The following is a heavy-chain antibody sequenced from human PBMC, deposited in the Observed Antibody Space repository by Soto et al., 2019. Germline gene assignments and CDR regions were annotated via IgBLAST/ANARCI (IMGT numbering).Heavy chain of an antibody. J-gene: IGHJ4*02. D-gene: IGHD4-4*01. CDR3: ARDDDNYDPTYLDH. Sequence: ASVKVSCKTSGYTFINYYIHWVRQAPGQGLEWMGILNPSGGTTRYAQKFHDRVRMTRDRSTGTVYMDLGSLRSDDTAIYFCARDDDNYDPTYLDHWGLGTLVTVSS. CDR2: LNPSGGTT. CDR1: GYTFINYY. V-gene: IGHV1-46*01.